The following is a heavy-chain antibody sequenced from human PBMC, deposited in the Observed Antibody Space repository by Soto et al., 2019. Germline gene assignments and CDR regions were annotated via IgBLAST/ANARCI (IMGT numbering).Heavy chain of an antibody. CDR1: GGSISSYY. D-gene: IGHD1-7*01. V-gene: IGHV4-59*08. Sequence: QVQLQESGPGLVKPSETLSLTCTVSGGSISSYYWSWIRQPPGKGLEWIGYIYYSGSTNYNPSLKSRVTISVDTSKNQFSLKLSSVTAADTAVYYCARLSDNWNYFFDYWGQGTLVTVSS. J-gene: IGHJ4*02. CDR2: IYYSGST. CDR3: ARLSDNWNYFFDY.